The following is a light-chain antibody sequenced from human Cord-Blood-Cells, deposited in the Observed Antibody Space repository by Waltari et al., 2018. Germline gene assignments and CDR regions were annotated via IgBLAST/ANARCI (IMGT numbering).Light chain of an antibody. CDR3: CSYAGSSTWV. CDR2: EGS. J-gene: IGLJ3*02. CDR1: SSDVGRYNI. V-gene: IGLV2-23*01. Sequence: QSALTQPASLSGSPGQSITLSCPGTSSDVGRYNIVSWYQQHPGKAPKLMIYEGSKRPSGFSNRFSGSKSGNTASLTISGLQAEDEADYYCCSYAGSSTWVFGGGTKLTVL.